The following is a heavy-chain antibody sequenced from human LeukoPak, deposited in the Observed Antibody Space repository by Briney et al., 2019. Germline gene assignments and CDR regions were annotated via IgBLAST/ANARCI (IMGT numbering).Heavy chain of an antibody. D-gene: IGHD2-2*01. Sequence: ASVKVSCKASGYTFTSDYMHWVRQAPGQGFEWMGIINPSGGSTNYAQRFQGRVTMTRDTSTSTVYMELSSLRSEDTAVYYCAREIPYCSSTSCPFGSWGQGTLVTVSS. CDR3: AREIPYCSSTSCPFGS. CDR2: INPSGGST. CDR1: GYTFTSDY. V-gene: IGHV1-46*01. J-gene: IGHJ5*02.